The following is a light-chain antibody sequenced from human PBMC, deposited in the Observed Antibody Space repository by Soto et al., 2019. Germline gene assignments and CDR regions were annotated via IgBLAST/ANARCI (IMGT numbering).Light chain of an antibody. CDR2: GAS. J-gene: IGKJ4*01. V-gene: IGKV3-15*01. CDR1: QSVGSA. Sequence: EIVMTQSPATLSVSPGETATLSCRASQSVGSAVAWYQHKPGQAPRLLIVGASIRAPGVPGRFSGGGSGTEFTLTISSLQSEDFAVYYCQQYKNWPPLTFGGGTTVEIK. CDR3: QQYKNWPPLT.